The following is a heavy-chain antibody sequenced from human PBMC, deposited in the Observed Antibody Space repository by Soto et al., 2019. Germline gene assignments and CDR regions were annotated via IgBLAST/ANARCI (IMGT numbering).Heavy chain of an antibody. D-gene: IGHD6-19*01. CDR2: IYYSGST. V-gene: IGHV4-31*03. CDR3: ARARGHLIALAGLVDWFDP. Sequence: SETLSLTCTVSGGSISSGGYYWSWIRQHPGKGLEWIGYIYYSGSTYYNPSLKSRVTISVDTSKNQFSLKLSSVTAADTAVYSCARARGHLIALAGLVDWFDPWGQGTLVTVSS. CDR1: GGSISSGGYY. J-gene: IGHJ5*02.